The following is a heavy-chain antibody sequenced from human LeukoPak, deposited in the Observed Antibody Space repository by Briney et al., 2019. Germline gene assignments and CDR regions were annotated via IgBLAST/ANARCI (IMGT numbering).Heavy chain of an antibody. CDR1: GGTFSSYA. V-gene: IGHV1-69*01. J-gene: IGHJ6*02. CDR3: AARTGTTRLYYYGMDV. CDR2: IIPIFGTA. D-gene: IGHD1-7*01. Sequence: GASVKVSCKASGGTFSSYAISWVRQAPGQGLERMGGIIPIFGTANYAQKFQGRVTITADESTSTAYMELSSLRSEDTAVYYCAARTGTTRLYYYGMDVWGQGTTVTVSS.